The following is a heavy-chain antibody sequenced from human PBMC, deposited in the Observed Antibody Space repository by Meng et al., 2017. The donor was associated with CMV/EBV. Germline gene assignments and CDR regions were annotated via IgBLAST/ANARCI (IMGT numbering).Heavy chain of an antibody. V-gene: IGHV4-39*07. CDR1: GGSISSSSYY. CDR2: IYYSGST. Sequence: LSCTVSGGSISSSSYYWGWIRRPPGKGLEWIGSIYYSGSTYYNPSLKSRVTISVDTSKNQFSLKLSSVTAADTAVYYCARDGSSSVYYYYGMDVWGQGTTVTVSS. J-gene: IGHJ6*02. CDR3: ARDGSSSVYYYYGMDV. D-gene: IGHD6-6*01.